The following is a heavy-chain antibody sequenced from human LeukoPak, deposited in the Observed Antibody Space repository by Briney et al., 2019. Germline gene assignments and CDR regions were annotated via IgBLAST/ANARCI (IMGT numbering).Heavy chain of an antibody. Sequence: GGSLRLSCAASGFTFSSYSMNWVRQAPGEGLEWVSSISSSSYIYYADSVKGRFTISRDNAKNSLYLQMNSLRAEDTAVYYCARDYQRGLLDYWGQGTLVTVSS. CDR3: ARDYQRGLLDY. V-gene: IGHV3-21*01. CDR1: GFTFSSYS. D-gene: IGHD3-16*02. J-gene: IGHJ4*02. CDR2: ISSSSYI.